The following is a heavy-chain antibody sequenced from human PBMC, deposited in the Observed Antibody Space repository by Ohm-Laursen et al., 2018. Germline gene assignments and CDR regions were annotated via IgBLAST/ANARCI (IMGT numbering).Heavy chain of an antibody. J-gene: IGHJ6*02. CDR2: INAYGNT. Sequence: SVKVSCKTSGYTFTNYGISWVRQAPGQGLEWMGWINAYGNTDYAQKFQGRVAMTTDTSTSTAYMELRSLRSDDTAVYYCARDHIRGVRYYYYYGMDVWGQGTTVTVSS. V-gene: IGHV1-18*01. CDR1: GYTFTNYG. CDR3: ARDHIRGVRYYYYYGMDV. D-gene: IGHD3-10*01.